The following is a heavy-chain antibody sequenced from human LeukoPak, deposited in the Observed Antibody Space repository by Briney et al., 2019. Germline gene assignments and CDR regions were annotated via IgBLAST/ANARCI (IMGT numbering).Heavy chain of an antibody. J-gene: IGHJ3*02. CDR1: GFSLCGYL. CDR3: TRDWVATVPFDAFDI. D-gene: IGHD2-15*01. V-gene: IGHV3-7*01. Sequence: GGSLRHSCAASGFSLCGYLVSWVPQAPGKGREWVAKIKEDGSETYYVDSVKCRFTISRDNAKNSLYLHMNSLTAEDTAMYYCTRDWVATVPFDAFDIWGQGTMVSVSS. CDR2: IKEDGSET.